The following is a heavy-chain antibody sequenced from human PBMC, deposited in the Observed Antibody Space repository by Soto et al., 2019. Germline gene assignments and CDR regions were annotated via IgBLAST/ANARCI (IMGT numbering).Heavy chain of an antibody. V-gene: IGHV4-39*01. CDR2: IDNGGKR. CDR3: VNRSLLAAPT. Sequence: PSETLSLTCTVSGRTFSINADFWYLAWIRQPPGKGLEWIGSIDNGGKRYYNPPLKSRVIISADTSKNQFSLSLNSVTAADTAVYYCVNRSLLAAPTWGQGTLVTVSS. D-gene: IGHD1-26*01. CDR1: GRTFSINADF. J-gene: IGHJ4*02.